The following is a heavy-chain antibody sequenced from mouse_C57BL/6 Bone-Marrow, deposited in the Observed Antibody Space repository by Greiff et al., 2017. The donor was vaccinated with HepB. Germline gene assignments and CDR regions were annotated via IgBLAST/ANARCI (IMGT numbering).Heavy chain of an antibody. V-gene: IGHV1-9*01. D-gene: IGHD1-1*01. CDR1: GYTFTGYW. J-gene: IGHJ3*01. CDR2: ILPGSGST. CDR3: ARSITTVVAETAWFAY. Sequence: QVQLQQSGAELMKPGASVKLSCKATGYTFTGYWIEWVKQRPGHGLEWIGEILPGSGSTNYNEKFKGKATFTADTSSNTAYMQLSSLTTEDSAIYYCARSITTVVAETAWFAYWGQGTLVTVSA.